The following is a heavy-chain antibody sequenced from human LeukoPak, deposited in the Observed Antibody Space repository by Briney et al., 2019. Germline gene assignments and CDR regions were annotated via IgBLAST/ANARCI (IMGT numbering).Heavy chain of an antibody. CDR3: ARDLRGVTAD. CDR1: GDSINSSSCY. Sequence: PSETLSLTCNVSGDSINSSSCYWSWIRQPAGKGLEWIGRIYISGSTKYNPSLESRVTISYDASKSQFALQLKSVAPADTAVYYCARDLRGVTADWGQGTLLTVSS. J-gene: IGHJ4*02. D-gene: IGHD3-10*01. V-gene: IGHV4-61*02. CDR2: IYISGST.